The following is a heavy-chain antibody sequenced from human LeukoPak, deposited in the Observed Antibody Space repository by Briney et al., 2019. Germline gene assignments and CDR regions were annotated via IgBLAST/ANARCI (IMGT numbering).Heavy chain of an antibody. J-gene: IGHJ4*02. CDR3: ARLGASESYYGSVDS. Sequence: ASVKVSCTASGYTFTGYYMHWVRQAPGQGLEWMGWINPNSGGTNYAQKFQGRVTMTRDTSISTAYMELSRLRSDDTAVYHCARLGASESYYGSVDSWGPGTLVTVSS. CDR2: INPNSGGT. V-gene: IGHV1-2*02. CDR1: GYTFTGYY. D-gene: IGHD3-10*01.